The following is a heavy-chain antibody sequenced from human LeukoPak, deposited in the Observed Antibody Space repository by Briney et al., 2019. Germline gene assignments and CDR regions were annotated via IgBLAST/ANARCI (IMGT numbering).Heavy chain of an antibody. CDR1: GFTFDDYT. CDR2: ISWDGGST. CDR3: AKDDQAGMDV. Sequence: GGSLRLSCAASGFTFDDYTMHWVRQAPGKGLEWVSLISWDGGSTYYADSVKGRFTISRDNSKNSLYLQMNSLRTEDTALYYCAKDDQAGMDVWGQGTTVTVSS. D-gene: IGHD2-2*01. J-gene: IGHJ6*02. V-gene: IGHV3-43*01.